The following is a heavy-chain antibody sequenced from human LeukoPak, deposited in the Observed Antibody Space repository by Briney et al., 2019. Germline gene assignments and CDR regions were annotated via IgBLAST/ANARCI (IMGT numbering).Heavy chain of an antibody. J-gene: IGHJ3*02. CDR2: ISWNSGSI. D-gene: IGHD6-19*01. Sequence: PGGSLRLSCAASGFTFDDYAMHWVRHAPGKGLEWVSGISWNSGSIGYADSVKGRFTISRDNAKNSLYLQMNSLRAEDTALYYCAKDYSSGPPLDAFDIWGQGTMVTVSS. CDR1: GFTFDDYA. CDR3: AKDYSSGPPLDAFDI. V-gene: IGHV3-9*01.